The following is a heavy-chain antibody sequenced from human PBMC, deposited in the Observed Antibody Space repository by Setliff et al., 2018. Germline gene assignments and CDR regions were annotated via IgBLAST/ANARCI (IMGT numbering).Heavy chain of an antibody. J-gene: IGHJ4*02. D-gene: IGHD2-15*01. CDR1: GFTFSSYA. CDR3: ARTCSGSGCYAGLES. Sequence: LRLSCAASGFTFSSYAMNWVRQAPGQGLEWVSGLSWRGGNIGYADSVKGRFTISRDNSKNTLYLQMNSLRPEDTAVYYCARTCSGSGCYAGLESWGQGTPVTVSS. V-gene: IGHV3-NL1*01. CDR2: LSWRGGNI.